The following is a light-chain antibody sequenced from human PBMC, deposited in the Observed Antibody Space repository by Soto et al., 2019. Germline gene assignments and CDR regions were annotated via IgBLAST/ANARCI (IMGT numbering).Light chain of an antibody. CDR3: SSYTSSSTLGV. CDR1: SSDVGGYNY. CDR2: EVS. Sequence: LTQPASVSGSPGQSITISCTGTSSDVGGYNYVSWYQQHPGKAPKLMIYEVSNRPSGVSNRFSGSKSGNTASLTISGLQAEDEADYYCSSYTSSSTLGVFGTGTKLTVL. V-gene: IGLV2-14*01. J-gene: IGLJ1*01.